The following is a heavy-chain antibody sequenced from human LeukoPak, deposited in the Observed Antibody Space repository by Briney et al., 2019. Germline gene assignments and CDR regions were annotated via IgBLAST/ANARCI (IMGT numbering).Heavy chain of an antibody. CDR1: GFTFSTYS. V-gene: IGHV3-21*01. J-gene: IGHJ4*02. CDR3: ARADYFDY. Sequence: KPGGSLRLSCAASGFTFSTYSMNWVRQAPGKGLEWVSSISSSSSYIYYADSMKGRFTISRDNAKNSLYLQVNSLRAEDTAVYYCARADYFDYWGQGTLVTVSS. CDR2: ISSSSSYI.